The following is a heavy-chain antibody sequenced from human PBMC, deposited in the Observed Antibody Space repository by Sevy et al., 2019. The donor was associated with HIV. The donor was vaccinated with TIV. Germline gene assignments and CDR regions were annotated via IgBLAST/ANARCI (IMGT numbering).Heavy chain of an antibody. J-gene: IGHJ6*03. D-gene: IGHD5-18*01. CDR2: IYYSGST. CDR1: GGSISSSSYY. V-gene: IGHV4-39*01. Sequence: SETLSLTCTVSGGSISSSSYYWGWIRQPPGKGLEWIWSIYYSGSTYYNPSLKSRVTISVDTSKNQFSLKLSSVTAADTAVYYCARGGYSYGYYYYYYMDVWGKGTTVTVSS. CDR3: ARGGYSYGYYYYYYMDV.